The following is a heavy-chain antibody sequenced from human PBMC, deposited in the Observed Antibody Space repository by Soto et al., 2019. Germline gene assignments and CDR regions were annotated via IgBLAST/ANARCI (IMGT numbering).Heavy chain of an antibody. J-gene: IGHJ5*01. V-gene: IGHV4-30-4*01. CDR1: GGSISGGNSY. D-gene: IGHD1-1*01. Sequence: QGQLRESGPGLVKPSQPLSLTCTVSGGSISGGNSYWFCIRQPPGKGLECIGYIYYSGRTYYNPSLKSRVNISVDTSKNQFSLKLSSVTAADTAGYYCAREPPPYWNDVGAGFDPWGQGTLVTVSS. CDR2: IYYSGRT. CDR3: AREPPPYWNDVGAGFDP.